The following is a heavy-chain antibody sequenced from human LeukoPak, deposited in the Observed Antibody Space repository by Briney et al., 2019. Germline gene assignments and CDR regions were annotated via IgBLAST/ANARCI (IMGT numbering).Heavy chain of an antibody. J-gene: IGHJ6*02. Sequence: GGSLRFSCAASGFTFSSYWMHWVRQAPGKGLVWVSRINSDGSSTSYADSVKGRFTISRDNAKNTLYLQMNSLRAEDTAVYYCARVRSGSSAGNYGMDVWGQGTTVTVS. V-gene: IGHV3-74*01. CDR3: ARVRSGSSAGNYGMDV. CDR2: INSDGSST. CDR1: GFTFSSYW. D-gene: IGHD1-26*01.